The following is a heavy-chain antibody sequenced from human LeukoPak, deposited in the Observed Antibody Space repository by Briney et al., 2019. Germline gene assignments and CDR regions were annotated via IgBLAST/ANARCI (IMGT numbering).Heavy chain of an antibody. J-gene: IGHJ3*02. CDR3: ARWRRRAAGAFDI. Sequence: SETLSLTCAVYGGSFSGYYWSWIRQPPGKGLEWIGEINHSGSTNYNPSLKSRATISVDTSKNQFSLKLSSVTAADTAVYYCARWRRRAAGAFDIWGQGTMVTVSS. V-gene: IGHV4-34*01. CDR1: GGSFSGYY. D-gene: IGHD6-13*01. CDR2: INHSGST.